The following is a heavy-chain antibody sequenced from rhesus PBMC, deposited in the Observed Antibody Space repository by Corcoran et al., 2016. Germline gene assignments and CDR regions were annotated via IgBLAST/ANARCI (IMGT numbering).Heavy chain of an antibody. Sequence: QVQLQESGPGLVKPSETLSLTCAVSGYSISGYYWSWIRQAPGKGLEWIGYDTYSGSTSYNPSLKCRVTISRDTSKNQFSLRLGSVTAADTAVYYCARGGWGDYYGLDSWGQGVVVTVSS. CDR2: DTYSGST. J-gene: IGHJ6*01. CDR3: ARGGWGDYYGLDS. D-gene: IGHD3-34*01. V-gene: IGHV4-122*02. CDR1: GYSISGYY.